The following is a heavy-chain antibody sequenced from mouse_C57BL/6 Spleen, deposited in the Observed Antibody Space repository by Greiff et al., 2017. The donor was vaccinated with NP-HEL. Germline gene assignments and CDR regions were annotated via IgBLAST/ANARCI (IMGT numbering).Heavy chain of an antibody. V-gene: IGHV1-82*01. CDR3: ARPGSSFYWYFDV. D-gene: IGHD1-1*01. Sequence: QVQLQQSGPELVKPGASVKISCKASGYAFSSSWMNWVKQRPGKGLEWIGRIYPGDGDTNYNGKFKGKATLTADKSSSTAYMQLSSLTSEDSAVYFCARPGSSFYWYFDVWGTGTTVTVSS. J-gene: IGHJ1*03. CDR2: IYPGDGDT. CDR1: GYAFSSSW.